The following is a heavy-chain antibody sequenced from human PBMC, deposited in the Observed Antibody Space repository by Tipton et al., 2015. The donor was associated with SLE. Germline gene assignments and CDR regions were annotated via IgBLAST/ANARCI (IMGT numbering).Heavy chain of an antibody. V-gene: IGHV4-61*02. CDR3: ARADYDNAPFFDF. Sequence: TLSLTCTVSGGSISSGRYYWNWIRQPAGRGPEWIGRISSSGSANYSPSLESRVTISVDRSQNQFSLKLTSLTAADTAVYYCARADYDNAPFFDFWGQGSLVTVSS. CDR1: GGSISSGRYY. D-gene: IGHD3-22*01. J-gene: IGHJ4*02. CDR2: ISSSGSA.